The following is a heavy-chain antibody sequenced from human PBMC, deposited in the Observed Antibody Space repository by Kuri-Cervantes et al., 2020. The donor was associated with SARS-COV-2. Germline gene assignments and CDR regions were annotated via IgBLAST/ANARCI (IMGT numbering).Heavy chain of an antibody. V-gene: IGHV1-18*04. D-gene: IGHD2-2*01. Sequence: ASVKVSCKASGYTFTGYYMHWVRQAPGQGLEWMGWISAYNGNTNYAQKLQGRVTMTTDTSTSTAYMELRSLRSDDTAVYYCARDGYCSSTSCYAPMDVWGKGTTVTVSS. CDR2: ISAYNGNT. CDR3: ARDGYCSSTSCYAPMDV. CDR1: GYTFTGYY. J-gene: IGHJ6*04.